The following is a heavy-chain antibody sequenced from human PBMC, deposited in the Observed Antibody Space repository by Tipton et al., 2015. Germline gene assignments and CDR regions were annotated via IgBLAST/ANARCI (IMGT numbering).Heavy chain of an antibody. CDR1: RGPFSSYS. V-gene: IGHV1-69*06. CDR2: IIPLFTAT. J-gene: IGHJ4*02. D-gene: IGHD3-9*01. CDR3: ARGEAGYYDILTGD. Sequence: QSGAEVKKAGSSVKVSCKASRGPFSSYSINWVRQAPGQGLEWMGGIIPLFTATKYAQKFQDRVTITADKSTSTAYLELSSLRSDDTAVYYCARGEAGYYDILTGDWGQGTLVTVSS.